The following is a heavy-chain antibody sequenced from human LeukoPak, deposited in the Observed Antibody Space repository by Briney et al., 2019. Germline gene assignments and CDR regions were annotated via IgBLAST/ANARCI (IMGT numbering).Heavy chain of an antibody. J-gene: IGHJ4*02. CDR1: GFTFSSYA. D-gene: IGHD3-22*01. Sequence: PGGSLRLSCAASGFTFSSYAMSWVRQAPGKGLEWVSAISGSGGSTYYADSVKGRFTISRDNSKNTLYLQMNSLRAEDKAVYYCAKDLYYYDSSGYSYFDYWGQGTLVTVSS. CDR3: AKDLYYYDSSGYSYFDY. V-gene: IGHV3-23*01. CDR2: ISGSGGST.